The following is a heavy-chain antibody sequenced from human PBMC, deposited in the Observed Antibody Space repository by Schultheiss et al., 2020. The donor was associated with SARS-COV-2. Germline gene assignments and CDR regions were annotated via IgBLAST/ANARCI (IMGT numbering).Heavy chain of an antibody. V-gene: IGHV1-69*05. J-gene: IGHJ3*02. CDR3: ARRLSNFDI. Sequence: SVKVSCKASGGTFSSYTISWVRQAPGQGLEWMGGIIPIFGTANYAQKFQGRVTMTRDTSTSTVYMELSSLRSKDTAVYYCARRLSNFDIWGQGTMVTVSS. D-gene: IGHD6-19*01. CDR1: GGTFSSYT. CDR2: IIPIFGTA.